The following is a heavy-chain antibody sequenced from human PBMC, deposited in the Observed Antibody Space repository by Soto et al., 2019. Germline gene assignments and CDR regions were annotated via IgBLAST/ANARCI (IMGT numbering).Heavy chain of an antibody. J-gene: IGHJ5*02. Sequence: GGSLRLSCAASGFTFGSFTMNWVRQAPGKGLEWVSTISSNSAYIYYTDALRGRFTISRDNAKNSLHLQMNSLRAEDTAVYYCTRDASRDSSARGWFDPWGPGTLVTVSS. CDR1: GFTFGSFT. D-gene: IGHD6-13*01. CDR3: TRDASRDSSARGWFDP. CDR2: ISSNSAYI. V-gene: IGHV3-21*01.